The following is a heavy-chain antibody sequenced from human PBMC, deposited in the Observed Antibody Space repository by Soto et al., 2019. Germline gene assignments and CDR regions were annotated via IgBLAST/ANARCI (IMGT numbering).Heavy chain of an antibody. J-gene: IGHJ4*02. CDR2: ISGSGGST. CDR3: AKDPYSSSSVGYFDY. CDR1: GFTFSSYA. D-gene: IGHD6-6*01. V-gene: IGHV3-23*01. Sequence: LRLSCAASGFTFSSYAMSWVRQAPWKGLEWVSAISGSGGSTYYADSVKGRFTISRDNSKNTLYLQMNSLRAEDTAVYYCAKDPYSSSSVGYFDYWGQGTLVTVYS.